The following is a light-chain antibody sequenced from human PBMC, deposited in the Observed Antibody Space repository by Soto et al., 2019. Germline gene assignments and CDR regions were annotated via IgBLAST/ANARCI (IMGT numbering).Light chain of an antibody. CDR2: GAS. Sequence: VLTQSPGIMYMTPGERATLSCRASQSVSSSYLAWYQQKPGQAPRLLIYGASSRATGIPDRFSGSGSGTDFTLTISRLEPEDFAVYYCQQYGSSPWTFGQGTKVDIK. CDR1: QSVSSSY. V-gene: IGKV3-20*01. CDR3: QQYGSSPWT. J-gene: IGKJ1*01.